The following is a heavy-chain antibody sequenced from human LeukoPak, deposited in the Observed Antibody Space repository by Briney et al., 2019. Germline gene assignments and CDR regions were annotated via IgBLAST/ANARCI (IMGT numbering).Heavy chain of an antibody. V-gene: IGHV1-69*13. CDR2: IIPIFGTA. Sequence: GASGKVSCKASGGTFSSYAISWVRQAPGQGLEWMGGIIPIFGTANYAQKFQGRVTITADESTSTAYMELSSLRSEDTAVYYCARSMSGSLLYYYYYGMDVWGQGTTVTVSS. J-gene: IGHJ6*02. CDR1: GGTFSSYA. CDR3: ARSMSGSLLYYYYYGMDV. D-gene: IGHD1-26*01.